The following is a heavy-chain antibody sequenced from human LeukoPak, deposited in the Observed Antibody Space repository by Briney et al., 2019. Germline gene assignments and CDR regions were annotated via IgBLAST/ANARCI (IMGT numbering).Heavy chain of an antibody. CDR1: GFTSSDYY. CDR3: ASVGSIVAAGTLDY. J-gene: IGHJ4*02. CDR2: ISSSSSYT. Sequence: GGSLRLSCAASGFTSSDYYMSWIRQAPGKGLEWLSYISSSSSYTNYAESVKGRFIISRDNAKNSLYLQMNSLRAEDTAVYYCASVGSIVAAGTLDYWGQGTLVTVSS. D-gene: IGHD6-13*01. V-gene: IGHV3-11*03.